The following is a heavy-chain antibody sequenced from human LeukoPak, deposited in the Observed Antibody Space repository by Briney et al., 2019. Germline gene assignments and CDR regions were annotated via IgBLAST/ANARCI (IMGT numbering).Heavy chain of an antibody. Sequence: GGSLRLSCAASGFTFSSYAMSWVRQAPGKGLEWVSAISGSGGSTYYADSVKGRFTISRDNSKNTLYLQMNSLRAEDTAVYYCAKSIVVVPAALPTYYFDYWGLGTLVTVSS. D-gene: IGHD2-2*01. V-gene: IGHV3-23*01. CDR1: GFTFSSYA. CDR2: ISGSGGST. CDR3: AKSIVVVPAALPTYYFDY. J-gene: IGHJ4*02.